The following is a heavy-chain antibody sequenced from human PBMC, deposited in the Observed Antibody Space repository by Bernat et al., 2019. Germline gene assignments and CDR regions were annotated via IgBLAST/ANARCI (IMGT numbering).Heavy chain of an antibody. Sequence: QVQLVQSGAEVKKPGASVKVSCKASGYRFTNYGIIWVRQAPGQGPEWMGWISPYNGNIEYAEKFQGRVTMTTDASTTTAYMEVRSLRFDDTAVYYCARGCDSPGLPGWYSDVWGRGTLVTVSS. J-gene: IGHJ2*01. D-gene: IGHD3-22*01. V-gene: IGHV1-18*01. CDR2: ISPYNGNI. CDR1: GYRFTNYG. CDR3: ARGCDSPGLPGWYSDV.